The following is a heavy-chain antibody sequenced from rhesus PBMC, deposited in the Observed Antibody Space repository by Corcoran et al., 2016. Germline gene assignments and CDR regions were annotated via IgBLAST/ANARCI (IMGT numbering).Heavy chain of an antibody. V-gene: IGHV4-173*01. CDR2: ILPSHRDT. Sequence: QLRLQESGPGLVKPSETLSLTCEVSGGSISTSWWTWIRQSSGRKFEWMGRILPSHRDTQYNPSLDSRVTISIDTSKNQFSLKLTSMTAADTAVYYGGRPGYDNDFWGQGILVTVSS. CDR3: GRPGYDNDF. J-gene: IGHJ4*01. D-gene: IGHD2-2*01. CDR1: GGSISTSW.